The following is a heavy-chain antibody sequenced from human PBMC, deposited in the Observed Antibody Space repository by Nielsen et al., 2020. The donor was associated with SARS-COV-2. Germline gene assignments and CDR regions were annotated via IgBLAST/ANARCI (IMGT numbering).Heavy chain of an antibody. J-gene: IGHJ5*02. CDR2: ITRSGST. Sequence: SETLSLTCAVYGDSFSGYYWTWIRQPPGKGLEWIGEITRSGSTTYTPSLKSRVTISVDTSKNQFSLRLTSVTAADTAVYYCARGPLVGGTTGYFFPSWGQGTLVTVSS. D-gene: IGHD1-26*01. CDR1: GDSFSGYY. V-gene: IGHV4-34*01. CDR3: ARGPLVGGTTGYFFPS.